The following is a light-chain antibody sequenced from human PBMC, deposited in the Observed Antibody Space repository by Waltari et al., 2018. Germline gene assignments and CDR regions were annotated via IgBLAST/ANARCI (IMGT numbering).Light chain of an antibody. V-gene: IGKV3-11*01. CDR3: QQRYNWPPVLT. CDR2: DAS. J-gene: IGKJ4*01. CDR1: QSVSTS. Sequence: EMVLTQSTVTLSLYPGDRATLSCSASQSVSTSLAWYQQKPGQAPRLLIYDASNRATGIPARFSGSGSGTDFTLTISSLEPEDFAVYYCQQRYNWPPVLTFGGGTKVEIK.